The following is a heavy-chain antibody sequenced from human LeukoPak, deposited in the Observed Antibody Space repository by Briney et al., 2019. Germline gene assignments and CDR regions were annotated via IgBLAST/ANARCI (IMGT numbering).Heavy chain of an antibody. J-gene: IGHJ3*02. Sequence: ASVKVSCKVSGYTLTELSMHRVRQAPGKGLEWMGGFDPEDGETIYAQKFQGRVTMTEDTSTDTAYMELSSLRSEDTAVYYCATGVVVPDAFGIWGQGTMVTVSS. CDR1: GYTLTELS. D-gene: IGHD3-22*01. CDR3: ATGVVVPDAFGI. CDR2: FDPEDGET. V-gene: IGHV1-24*01.